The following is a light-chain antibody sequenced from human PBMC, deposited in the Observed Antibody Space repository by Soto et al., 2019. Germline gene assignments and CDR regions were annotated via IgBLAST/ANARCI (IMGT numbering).Light chain of an antibody. Sequence: QSVLTQPTSVSGSPGQSITISCTGTNSDVGAYPYVSWYQQHPGNAPKLLIYEVTNRPSGISNRFSASKSGNTASLTISGLQAEDEAEYHCSSYTSTSNYVLFGGGTKVTVL. V-gene: IGLV2-14*01. J-gene: IGLJ2*01. CDR3: SSYTSTSNYVL. CDR1: NSDVGAYPY. CDR2: EVT.